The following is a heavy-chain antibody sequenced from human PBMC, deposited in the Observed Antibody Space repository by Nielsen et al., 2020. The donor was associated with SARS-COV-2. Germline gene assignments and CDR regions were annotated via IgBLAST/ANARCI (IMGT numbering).Heavy chain of an antibody. Sequence: ASVNVSCMASVYTFTSYVINWVRQATGQGLEWMGWMNPNSGNTGYAQKFQGRVTMTRNTSISTAYMELSSLRSEDTAVYYCARGGITMGWFDPWGQGTLVTVSS. D-gene: IGHD3-10*01. CDR1: VYTFTSYV. CDR3: ARGGITMGWFDP. J-gene: IGHJ5*02. CDR2: MNPNSGNT. V-gene: IGHV1-8*01.